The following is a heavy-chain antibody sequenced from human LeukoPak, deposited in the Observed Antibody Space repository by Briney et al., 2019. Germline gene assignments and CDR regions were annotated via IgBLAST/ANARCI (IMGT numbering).Heavy chain of an antibody. V-gene: IGHV3-66*01. J-gene: IGHJ4*02. D-gene: IGHD3-10*01. CDR3: AKDPPDYGSGSLDY. Sequence: GGSLRLSCAASGFTVSSNYMSWVRQAPGRGLEWVSVIYSGGSTYYADSVKGRFTISRDNSKNTLFLQMNSLRAGDTAVYYCAKDPPDYGSGSLDYWGQGTLVTVSS. CDR1: GFTVSSNY. CDR2: IYSGGST.